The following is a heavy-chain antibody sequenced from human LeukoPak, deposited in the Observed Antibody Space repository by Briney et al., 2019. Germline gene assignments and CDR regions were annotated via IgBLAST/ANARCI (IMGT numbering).Heavy chain of an antibody. Sequence: ASVKVSCKASGYTFTSYYMHWVRQAPGQGLEWMGWISAYNGNTNYAQKLQGRVTMTTDTSTSTAYMELRSLRSDDTAVYYCARGAVLPAAPDYWGQGTLVTVSS. CDR3: ARGAVLPAAPDY. CDR1: GYTFTSYY. V-gene: IGHV1-18*04. D-gene: IGHD2-2*01. CDR2: ISAYNGNT. J-gene: IGHJ4*02.